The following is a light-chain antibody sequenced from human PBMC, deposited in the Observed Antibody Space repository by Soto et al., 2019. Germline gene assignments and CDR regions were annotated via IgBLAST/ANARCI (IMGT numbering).Light chain of an antibody. V-gene: IGKV1-5*03. J-gene: IGKJ2*01. CDR3: QQYNSYPYT. Sequence: DIQMTQSPSTLSASVGDRVTITCRVSQSISSWLAWYQQKPGKAPKLLIYKASSLESGVPSRFSGSGSWTDFPLTISSLQPDDFATYYCQQYNSYPYTFGQGTKLEIK. CDR2: KAS. CDR1: QSISSW.